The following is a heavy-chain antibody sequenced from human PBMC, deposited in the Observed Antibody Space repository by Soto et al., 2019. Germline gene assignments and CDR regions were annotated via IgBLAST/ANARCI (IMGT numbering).Heavy chain of an antibody. Sequence: SQTLSLTCTGSGGSISSYYWSWIRQPPGKGLEWIGYIYYSGSTNYNPSLKSRVTLSADTSKNQFSLKLSSVTAAGTAVYYCARRLESGEAPDDFEIWSQGTVVTVS. V-gene: IGHV4-59*01. D-gene: IGHD1-26*01. CDR3: ARRLESGEAPDDFEI. CDR1: GGSISSYY. CDR2: IYYSGST. J-gene: IGHJ3*02.